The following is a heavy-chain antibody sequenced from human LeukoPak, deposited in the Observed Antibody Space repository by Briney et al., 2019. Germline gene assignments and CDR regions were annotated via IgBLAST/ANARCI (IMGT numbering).Heavy chain of an antibody. D-gene: IGHD6-6*01. Sequence: SETLSLTCTVSGGSISSSSYYWGWIRQPPGKGLEWIGSIYYSGSAYYNPSLKSRVTISVDTSKNQFSLKLSSVTAADTAVYYCARQSSSSDPYFDYWGQGTLVTVSS. V-gene: IGHV4-39*01. CDR3: ARQSSSSDPYFDY. CDR2: IYYSGSA. J-gene: IGHJ4*02. CDR1: GGSISSSSYY.